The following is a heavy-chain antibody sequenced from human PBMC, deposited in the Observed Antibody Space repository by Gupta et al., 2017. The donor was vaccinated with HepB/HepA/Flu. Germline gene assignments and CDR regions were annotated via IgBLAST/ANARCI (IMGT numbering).Heavy chain of an antibody. CDR3: ARVIRDDSSGLDDAFDI. Sequence: QVQLQESGPGLVKPSETLSLTCTVSGGSISSYYWSWIRQPPGKGLEWIGYIYYSGSTNYNPSLKSRVTISVDTSKNQFSLKLSSVTAADTAVYYCARVIRDDSSGLDDAFDIWGQGTMVTVSS. D-gene: IGHD3-22*01. J-gene: IGHJ3*02. CDR2: IYYSGST. CDR1: GGSISSYY. V-gene: IGHV4-59*01.